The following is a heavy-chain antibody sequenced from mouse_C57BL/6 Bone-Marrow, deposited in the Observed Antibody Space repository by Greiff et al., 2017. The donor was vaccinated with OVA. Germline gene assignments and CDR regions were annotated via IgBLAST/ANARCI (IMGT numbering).Heavy chain of an antibody. CDR2: IDPSDSYT. CDR3: ARDGDYWFAY. D-gene: IGHD2-13*01. Sequence: VQLQQPGAELVMPGASVKLSCKASGYTFTSYWMHWVKQRPGQGLEWIGEIDPSDSYTNYNQKFKGKSTLTVDKYSSTAYMQLSSLTSEDSAVYDCARDGDYWFAYWGQGTLVTVSA. V-gene: IGHV1-69*01. CDR1: GYTFTSYW. J-gene: IGHJ3*01.